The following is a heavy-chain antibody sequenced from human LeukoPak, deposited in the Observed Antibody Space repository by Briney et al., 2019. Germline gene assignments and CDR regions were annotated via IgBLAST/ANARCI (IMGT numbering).Heavy chain of an antibody. CDR3: ASGSYGDYFDY. Sequence: SQTLSLTWAVSGGSISSGGYSWSWIRQPPGKGLEWIGYIYHSGSTYYNPSLTSRVTISVDRSKNQFSLKLSSVTAADTAVYYCASGSYGDYFDYWGQGTLVTVSS. CDR2: IYHSGST. D-gene: IGHD4-17*01. CDR1: GGSISSGGYS. V-gene: IGHV4-30-2*01. J-gene: IGHJ4*02.